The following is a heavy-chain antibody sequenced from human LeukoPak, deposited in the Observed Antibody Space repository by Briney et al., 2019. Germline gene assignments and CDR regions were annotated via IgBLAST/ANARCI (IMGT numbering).Heavy chain of an antibody. Sequence: SETLSLTCTVSGGSISSYYWSWIRQPAGKGLEWIGRIYTSGSTNYNPSLKSRVTMSVDTSKNQFSLKLSSVTAADTAVYYCARNPTRYSSSWSPRATYNWFDPWGQGTLVTVSS. CDR1: GGSISSYY. CDR3: ARNPTRYSSSWSPRATYNWFDP. CDR2: IYTSGST. D-gene: IGHD6-13*01. J-gene: IGHJ5*02. V-gene: IGHV4-4*07.